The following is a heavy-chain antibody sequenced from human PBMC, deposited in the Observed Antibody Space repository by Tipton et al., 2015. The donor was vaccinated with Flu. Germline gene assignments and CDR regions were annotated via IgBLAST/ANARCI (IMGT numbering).Heavy chain of an antibody. D-gene: IGHD1-26*01. V-gene: IGHV4-59*12. CDR3: ARDREGWFDP. CDR2: IYYGRSI. CDR1: GGSFSTNF. Sequence: TLSLTCIMSGGSFSTNFWSWIRQPPGKGLEWIGYIYYGRSINYNPSLKSRVTISVDTSKNQFSLKLSSVTAADTAVYYCARDREGWFDPWGQGTLVTVSS. J-gene: IGHJ5*02.